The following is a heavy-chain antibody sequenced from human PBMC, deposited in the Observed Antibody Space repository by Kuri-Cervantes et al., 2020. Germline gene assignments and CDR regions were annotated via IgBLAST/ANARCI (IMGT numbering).Heavy chain of an antibody. CDR3: ANTYYYGSGTSFDY. V-gene: IGHV3-30*18. Sequence: GESLKISCAASGFTFSSYSMNWVRQAPGKGLEWVAVISYDGSNKYYADSVKGRFTIPRDNSKNTLYLQMNSLRAEDTAVYYCANTYYYGSGTSFDYWGQGTLVTVSS. J-gene: IGHJ4*02. D-gene: IGHD3-10*01. CDR1: GFTFSSYS. CDR2: ISYDGSNK.